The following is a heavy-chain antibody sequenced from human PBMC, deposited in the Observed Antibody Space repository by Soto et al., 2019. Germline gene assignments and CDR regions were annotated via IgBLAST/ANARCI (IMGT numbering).Heavy chain of an antibody. D-gene: IGHD3-22*01. CDR1: GFTFSTYA. Sequence: EVQLLESGGGLVQPGRSLRLSCAASGFTFSTYAMAWVRQAPGKGLEWVSTVNGPGTGVYQPDYVKGRFTISRDNFNNELDVQMNGLRAEVTALYDCATAVDDSGYLYERASDNWGQGTLVSVSS. CDR3: ATAVDDSGYLYERASDN. CDR2: VNGPGTGV. J-gene: IGHJ4*02. V-gene: IGHV3-23*01.